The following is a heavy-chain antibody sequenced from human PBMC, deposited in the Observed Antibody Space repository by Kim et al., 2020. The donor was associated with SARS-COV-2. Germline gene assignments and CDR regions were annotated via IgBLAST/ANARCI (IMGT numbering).Heavy chain of an antibody. CDR2: IYYSGST. CDR1: GGSISSGGYY. J-gene: IGHJ3*02. CDR3: ARGPYYDILTGYPGAFDI. D-gene: IGHD3-9*01. Sequence: SETLSLTCTVSGGSISSGGYYWSWIRQHPGKGLEWIGYIYYSGSTYYNPSLKSRVTISVDTSKNQFSLKLSSVTAADTAVYYCARGPYYDILTGYPGAFDIWGQGTMVTVSS. V-gene: IGHV4-31*03.